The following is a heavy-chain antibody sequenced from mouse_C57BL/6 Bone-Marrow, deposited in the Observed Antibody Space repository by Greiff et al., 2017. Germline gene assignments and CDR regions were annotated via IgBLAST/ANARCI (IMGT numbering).Heavy chain of an antibody. D-gene: IGHD1-1*01. CDR3: ARGGGSSYDWYFDV. CDR1: GYTFTDYY. CDR2: IFPGSGST. J-gene: IGHJ1*03. V-gene: IGHV1-75*01. Sequence: QVQLQQSGPELVKPGASVKISCKASGYTFTDYYINWVKQRPGQGLEWIGWIFPGSGSTYYNEKFKGKATLTVDKSSSTAYMLLSSLTSGDSTVYFGARGGGSSYDWYFDVWGTGTTVTVAS.